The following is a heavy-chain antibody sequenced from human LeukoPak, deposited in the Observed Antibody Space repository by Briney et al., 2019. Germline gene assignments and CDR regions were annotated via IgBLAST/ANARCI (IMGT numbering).Heavy chain of an antibody. D-gene: IGHD1-26*01. CDR1: GFTFSSHA. V-gene: IGHV3-23*01. CDR3: AKLILGARSLFDF. J-gene: IGHJ4*02. CDR2: IGGSGDST. Sequence: GGSLRLSCVASGFTFSSHAMSWVRQAPGKGLEWVSTIGGSGDSTFYADSVKGRFTISRDNSKNTLYLQMSSLRADDTAMYYCAKLILGARSLFDFRGQGILVTVSS.